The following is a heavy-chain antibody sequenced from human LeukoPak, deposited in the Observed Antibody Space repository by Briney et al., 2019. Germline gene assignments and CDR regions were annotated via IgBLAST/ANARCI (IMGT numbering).Heavy chain of an antibody. CDR3: ARALYYYGSGSYPLADI. J-gene: IGHJ3*02. V-gene: IGHV4-4*02. CDR1: GGSISSSNW. CDR2: IYHSGST. D-gene: IGHD3-10*01. Sequence: SETLSLTCAVSGGSISSSNWWSWVRQPPGKGLEWIGEIYHSGSTNYNPSLKSRVTISVDKSKNQFSLKLSSVTAADTAVCYCARALYYYGSGSYPLADIWGQGTMVTVSS.